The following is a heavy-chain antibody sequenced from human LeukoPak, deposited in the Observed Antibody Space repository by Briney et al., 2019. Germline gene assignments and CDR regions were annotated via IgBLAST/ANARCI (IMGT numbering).Heavy chain of an antibody. V-gene: IGHV4-59*08. D-gene: IGHD7-27*01. CDR1: GGSISSYY. CDR3: ARSGLANWGFGRNWYFDL. J-gene: IGHJ2*01. Sequence: KPSETLSLTCTVSGGSISSYYWSWIRQPPGKGPEWVGYIFYSGSTNYSPSLKSRVTMSIDTSKNQFSLKLSSVTAADTAVYYCARSGLANWGFGRNWYFDLWGRGTLVTVSS. CDR2: IFYSGST.